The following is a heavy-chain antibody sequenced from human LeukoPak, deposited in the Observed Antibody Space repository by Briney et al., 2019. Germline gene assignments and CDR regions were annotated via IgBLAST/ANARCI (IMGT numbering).Heavy chain of an antibody. CDR2: ISYDGSNK. V-gene: IGHV3-30*04. CDR1: GFTFGSYA. Sequence: GRSLRLSCAASGFTFGSYAMHWVRQAPSKGLEWVAVISYDGSNKYYADSVKGRFTISRDNSKNTLYLQMNSLRAEDTAVYYCARDPTPRDDILTGYFVNFDYWGQGTLVTVSS. D-gene: IGHD3-9*01. J-gene: IGHJ4*02. CDR3: ARDPTPRDDILTGYFVNFDY.